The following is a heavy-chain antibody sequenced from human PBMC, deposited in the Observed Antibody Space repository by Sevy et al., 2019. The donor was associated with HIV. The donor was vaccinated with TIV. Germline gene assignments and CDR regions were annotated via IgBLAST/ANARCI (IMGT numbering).Heavy chain of an antibody. J-gene: IGHJ4*02. Sequence: GGSLRLSCAASGFTFSGYWMTGVRQAPWKGLEWVANIKEDGSAEYYVDSVKGRFTISRDNAKNSLFLQLNSLRVEDTAMYYCARDSPGYGAYDYLGQGTLVTVSS. V-gene: IGHV3-7*01. CDR1: GFTFSGYW. D-gene: IGHD5-18*01. CDR2: IKEDGSAE. CDR3: ARDSPGYGAYDY.